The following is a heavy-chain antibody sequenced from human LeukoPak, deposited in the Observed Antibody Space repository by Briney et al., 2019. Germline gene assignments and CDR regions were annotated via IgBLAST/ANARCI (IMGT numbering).Heavy chain of an antibody. CDR1: GFAFSDFW. D-gene: IGHD6-13*01. V-gene: IGHV3-30*18. Sequence: PGGSLRLSCAASGFAFSDFWMSWVRQAPGKGLEWVAVISYDGSNKYYADSVKGRFTISRDNSKNTLYLQMNSLRAEDTAVYYCAKCGPGQQLSIEGSDYYGMDVWSQGTTVTVSS. CDR3: AKCGPGQQLSIEGSDYYGMDV. CDR2: ISYDGSNK. J-gene: IGHJ6*02.